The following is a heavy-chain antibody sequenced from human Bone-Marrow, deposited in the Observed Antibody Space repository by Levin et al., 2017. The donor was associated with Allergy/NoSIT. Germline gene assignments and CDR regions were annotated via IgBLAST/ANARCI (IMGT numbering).Heavy chain of an antibody. Sequence: GGSLRLSCTASGFTFGDYAMSWVRQAPGKGLEWVGFIRSKAYGGTTEYAASVKGRFTISRDDSKSIAYLQMNSLKTEDTAVYYCTRVGFPAADAFDIWGQGTMVTVSS. J-gene: IGHJ3*02. D-gene: IGHD2-2*01. CDR1: GFTFGDYA. CDR3: TRVGFPAADAFDI. CDR2: IRSKAYGGTT. V-gene: IGHV3-49*04.